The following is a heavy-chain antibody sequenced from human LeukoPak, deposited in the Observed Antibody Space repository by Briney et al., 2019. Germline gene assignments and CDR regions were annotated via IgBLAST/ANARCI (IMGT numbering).Heavy chain of an antibody. D-gene: IGHD3-3*01. V-gene: IGHV4-39*01. Sequence: SETLSLTCTVSGGSISSSSYYWGWIRQPPGKGLEWIGSIYYSGSTYYNPSLKSRVTISVDTSKNQFSLKLSSVTAADTAVYYCASEKYYDFWSGYRNYYYGMDAWGQGTTVTVSS. CDR1: GGSISSSSYY. CDR2: IYYSGST. J-gene: IGHJ6*02. CDR3: ASEKYYDFWSGYRNYYYGMDA.